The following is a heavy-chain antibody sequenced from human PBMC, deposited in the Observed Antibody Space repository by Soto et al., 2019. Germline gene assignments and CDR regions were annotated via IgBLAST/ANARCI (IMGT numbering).Heavy chain of an antibody. Sequence: PGGSLRLSCAGSGFTLSYHYIGWVRQAPGKGLEWVGRSRDKPQGYSTAYAASVKGRFTTSRDESKNSAYLQMNSLKTEDTAVYYCVRATYFSDSSGYTRCLDCWGQGTLVTVSS. V-gene: IGHV3-72*01. CDR2: SRDKPQGYST. CDR3: VRATYFSDSSGYTRCLDC. D-gene: IGHD3-22*01. CDR1: GFTLSYHY. J-gene: IGHJ4*02.